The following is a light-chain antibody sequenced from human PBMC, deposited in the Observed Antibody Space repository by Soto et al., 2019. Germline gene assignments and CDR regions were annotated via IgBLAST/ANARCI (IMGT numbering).Light chain of an antibody. V-gene: IGLV2-14*01. J-gene: IGLJ1*01. CDR2: EVS. CDR3: MSYTDSTSLV. CDR1: SSDVGGYKY. Sequence: SDLTQPASVSGSPGRSITIACTGTSSDVGGYKYVSWYQHHPGKAPKLMIYEVSNRPSGVSNRFSGSKSGNTASLTISGLQAEDEADYYCMSYTDSTSLVFGTGTKVTVL.